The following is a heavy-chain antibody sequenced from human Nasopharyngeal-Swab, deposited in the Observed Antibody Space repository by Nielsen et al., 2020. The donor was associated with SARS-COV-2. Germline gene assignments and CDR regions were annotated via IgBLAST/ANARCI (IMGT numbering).Heavy chain of an antibody. CDR1: GGSMNSNNYY. V-gene: IGHV4-39*07. CDR3: PRAIKIFGAVVGSFDP. CDR2: IYDSRTT. D-gene: IGHD3-3*01. Sequence: SETLSLTCTVSGGSMNSNNYYWGWIRQPPEKGLEWIGSIYDSRTTYYTPSLKSRVTISLDTPKNQFSLKLNSLTAADTAVYFCPRAIKIFGAVVGSFDPWGQGTLVTVSS. J-gene: IGHJ5*02.